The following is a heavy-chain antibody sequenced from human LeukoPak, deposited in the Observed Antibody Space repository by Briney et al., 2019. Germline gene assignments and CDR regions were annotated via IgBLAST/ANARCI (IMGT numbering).Heavy chain of an antibody. CDR2: INPNSGGT. CDR3: ARGRHYDILTGYSGPFDY. D-gene: IGHD3-9*01. CDR1: GYTSTGYY. J-gene: IGHJ4*02. Sequence: GASVKVSCKASGYTSTGYYMHWVRQAPGQGLEWMGWINPNSGGTNYAQKFQGRVTMTRDTSISTAYMELSRLRSDDTAVYYCARGRHYDILTGYSGPFDYWGQGTLVTVSS. V-gene: IGHV1-2*02.